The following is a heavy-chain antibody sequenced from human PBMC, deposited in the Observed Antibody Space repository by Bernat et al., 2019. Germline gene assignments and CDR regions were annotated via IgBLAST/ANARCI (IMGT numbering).Heavy chain of an antibody. CDR1: GFTFSSYG. CDR3: AKGYSSSWFSEAVFDY. D-gene: IGHD6-13*01. V-gene: IGHV3-30*18. Sequence: QVQLVESGGGVVQPGRSLRLSCAASGFTFSSYGMHWVRQAPGKGLEWVAVISYDGSNKYYADSVKGRFTVSRDNSKNTLYLQMNSLRAEDTAVYYCAKGYSSSWFSEAVFDYWGQGTVLTVSS. CDR2: ISYDGSNK. J-gene: IGHJ4*02.